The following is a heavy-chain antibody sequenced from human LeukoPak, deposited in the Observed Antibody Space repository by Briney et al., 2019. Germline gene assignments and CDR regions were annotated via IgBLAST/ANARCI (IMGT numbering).Heavy chain of an antibody. D-gene: IGHD6-13*01. CDR2: LSGSGSTT. Sequence: GGSLTLSCAASGFTFSSYGMSWVRQAPGKGLEWVSALSGSGSTTYYADSVKGRFTISRDNSKNTVFLQMNSLRVEDTAVYYCAKAGYSSSWPFDYWGQGTQVTVSS. CDR1: GFTFSSYG. V-gene: IGHV3-23*01. J-gene: IGHJ4*02. CDR3: AKAGYSSSWPFDY.